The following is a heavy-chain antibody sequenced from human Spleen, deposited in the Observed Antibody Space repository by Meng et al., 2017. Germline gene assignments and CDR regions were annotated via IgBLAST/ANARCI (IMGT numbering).Heavy chain of an antibody. D-gene: IGHD3-22*01. V-gene: IGHV3-53*04. J-gene: IGHJ4*02. CDR2: IYSGGST. Sequence: GESLKISCAASGFTFSSYWMHWVRQTPGKGLVWVSVIYSGGSTYYADSLRGRFTISRHNSKNTLYLQMDSLRAEDTAVYYCARSPIDKYDLSALPLDYWGQGTLVTGSS. CDR3: ARSPIDKYDLSALPLDY. CDR1: GFTFSSYW.